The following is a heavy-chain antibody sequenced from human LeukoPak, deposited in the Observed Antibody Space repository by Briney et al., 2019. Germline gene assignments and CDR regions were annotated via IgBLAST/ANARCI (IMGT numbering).Heavy chain of an antibody. Sequence: GRSLRLSCAASGFTFSIYGMHWLRQAPGKGLEGVAVIWYDGGNKLYADSVKGRFTISRDNSKNTLDPQMNSLRADDTAVYYCEKDGFISNTWYGFLGFWGQGTLVTVSS. CDR3: EKDGFISNTWYGFLGF. CDR1: GFTFSIYG. CDR2: IWYDGGNK. J-gene: IGHJ4*01. V-gene: IGHV3-33*06. D-gene: IGHD6-13*01.